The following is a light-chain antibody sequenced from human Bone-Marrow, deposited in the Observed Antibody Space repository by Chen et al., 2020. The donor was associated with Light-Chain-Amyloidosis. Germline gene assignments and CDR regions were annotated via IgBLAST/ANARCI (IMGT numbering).Light chain of an antibody. J-gene: IGLJ3*02. Sequence: QSALTQPASVSGSTGQSITISCTGSSSDVGGYIYVSWYQQHPGKAPKLLIFDVSNRPSVVSDRFSGSKSGNTASLTISGLQAEDEANYYCCSYSISVTLVFGGGTKLTVL. CDR1: SSDVGGYIY. V-gene: IGLV2-14*03. CDR3: CSYSISVTLV. CDR2: DVS.